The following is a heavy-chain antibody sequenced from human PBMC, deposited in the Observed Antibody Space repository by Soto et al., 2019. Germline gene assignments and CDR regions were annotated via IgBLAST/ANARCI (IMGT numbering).Heavy chain of an antibody. J-gene: IGHJ4*02. CDR1: GYTFTDHY. Sequence: EVQLVQSGAEVKKPGATVKISCKVSGYTFTDHYVHWVQQAPGKGLEWLGLVDPEGSETIYAEKFQGRVTITADTSTDTAYMELRSLRSEDTGVYYCAYGSGSYLHYFEYWGQGTLVTVSS. CDR2: VDPEGSET. D-gene: IGHD3-10*01. V-gene: IGHV1-69-2*01. CDR3: AYGSGSYLHYFEY.